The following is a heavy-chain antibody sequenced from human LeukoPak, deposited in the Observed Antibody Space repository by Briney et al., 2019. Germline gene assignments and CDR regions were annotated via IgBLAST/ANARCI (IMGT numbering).Heavy chain of an antibody. V-gene: IGHV4-59*01. J-gene: IGHJ5*02. CDR1: GGSISSYY. CDR3: AREWTGIYYGSGSFNWFDP. CDR2: IYYSGST. Sequence: SETLSLTCTVSGGSISSYYWSWIRQPPGKGLEWIGYIYYSGSTNYNPSLKSRVTISVDTSKNQFSLKLSSVTAADTAAYYCAREWTGIYYGSGSFNWFDPWGQGTLVTVSS. D-gene: IGHD3-10*01.